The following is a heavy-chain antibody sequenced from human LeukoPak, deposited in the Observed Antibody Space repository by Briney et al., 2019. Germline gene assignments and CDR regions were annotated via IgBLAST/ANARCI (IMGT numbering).Heavy chain of an antibody. CDR3: ARDDSAGY. CDR1: GYTLTELT. D-gene: IGHD2-15*01. Sequence: ASVKVSCKISGYTLTELTIHWVRQGPGKGLEWMGGFDVEEGEAIYAQMFQGRITMTEDTSTDTAYMELSSLRSEDTAVYYCARDDSAGYWGQGTLVTVSS. CDR2: FDVEEGEA. V-gene: IGHV1-24*01. J-gene: IGHJ4*02.